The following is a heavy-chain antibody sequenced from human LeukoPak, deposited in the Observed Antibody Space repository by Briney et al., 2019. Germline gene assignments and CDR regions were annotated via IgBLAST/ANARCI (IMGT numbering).Heavy chain of an antibody. CDR3: ARGAGSLAYCGGDCYYFDY. Sequence: GGSLRLSCAASGFTFRSYAMSWVRQTPGKGLEWVSTISGNGAGTYYADSVKARLTISRDNSKDTLYLQLNSLRAEDTAVYYCARGAGSLAYCGGDCYYFDYWGQGTLVTVSS. CDR2: ISGNGAGT. J-gene: IGHJ4*02. V-gene: IGHV3-23*01. D-gene: IGHD2-21*02. CDR1: GFTFRSYA.